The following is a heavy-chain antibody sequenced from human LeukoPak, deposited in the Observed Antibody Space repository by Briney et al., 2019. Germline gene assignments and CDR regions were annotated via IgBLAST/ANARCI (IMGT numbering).Heavy chain of an antibody. J-gene: IGHJ3*02. CDR3: ARDHYYGSGSYHDAFDI. V-gene: IGHV7-4-1*01. D-gene: IGHD3-10*01. CDR2: INTNTGNP. CDR1: GFTFSNAW. Sequence: GGSLRLSCAASGFTFSNAWMSWVRQAPGQGLEWMGWINTNTGNPTYAQGFTGRFVFSLDTSVSTAYLQIGSLKAEDTAVYYCARDHYYGSGSYHDAFDIWGQGTMVTVSS.